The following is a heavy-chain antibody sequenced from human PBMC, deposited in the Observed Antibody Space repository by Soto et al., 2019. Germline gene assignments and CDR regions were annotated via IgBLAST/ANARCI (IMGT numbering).Heavy chain of an antibody. J-gene: IGHJ4*02. V-gene: IGHV2-5*02. CDR2: IYWDDDK. Sequence: FGPTLVNPTQTLTLTCTFSGFSLGTRGVGVGWIRQPPGKALEWLALIYWDDDKRYSPSLKSRLTITKDTSKNQVVLTMTNIDPVDSATYFCARDSSGWYGFDYWGQGMLVTVSS. D-gene: IGHD6-19*01. CDR3: ARDSSGWYGFDY. CDR1: GFSLGTRGVG.